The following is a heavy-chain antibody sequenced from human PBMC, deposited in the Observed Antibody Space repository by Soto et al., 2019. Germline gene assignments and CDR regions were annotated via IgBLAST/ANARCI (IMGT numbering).Heavy chain of an antibody. CDR3: ARRHYYDGYLDY. Sequence: SVKVSCKASGGTFSSYAISWVRQAPGQGLEWMGGIIPIFGTANYAQKFQGRVTITADESTSTAYMELSSLRSEDTAVYYCARRHYYDGYLDYWGQGTLVTVSS. J-gene: IGHJ4*02. D-gene: IGHD3-22*01. CDR1: GGTFSSYA. V-gene: IGHV1-69*13. CDR2: IIPIFGTA.